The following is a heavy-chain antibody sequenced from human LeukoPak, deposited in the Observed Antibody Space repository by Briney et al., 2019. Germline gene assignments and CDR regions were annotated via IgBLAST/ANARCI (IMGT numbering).Heavy chain of an antibody. CDR2: IKQDGSEK. Sequence: PGGSLGLSCAASGFTFSSYWMSWVRQAPGKGLEWVANIKQDGSEKYYVDSVKGRFTISRDNAKNSLYLQMNSLRAEDTAVYYCAREPVSPLPDYWGQGTLVTVSS. D-gene: IGHD1-14*01. CDR3: AREPVSPLPDY. CDR1: GFTFSSYW. J-gene: IGHJ4*02. V-gene: IGHV3-7*01.